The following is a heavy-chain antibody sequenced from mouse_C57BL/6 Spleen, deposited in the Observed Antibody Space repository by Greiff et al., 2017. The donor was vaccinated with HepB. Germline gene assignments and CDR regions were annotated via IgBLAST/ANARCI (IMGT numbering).Heavy chain of an antibody. J-gene: IGHJ3*01. CDR1: GFNIKNTY. CDR2: IDPANGNT. Sequence: EVKLMESVAELVRPGASVKLSCTASGFNIKNTYMHWVKQRPEQGLEWIGRIDPANGNTKYAPKFQGKATITADTSSNTAYLQLSSLTSEDTSIYYCARSDTTVPAWFAYWGQGTLVTVSA. CDR3: ARSDTTVPAWFAY. V-gene: IGHV14-3*01. D-gene: IGHD1-1*01.